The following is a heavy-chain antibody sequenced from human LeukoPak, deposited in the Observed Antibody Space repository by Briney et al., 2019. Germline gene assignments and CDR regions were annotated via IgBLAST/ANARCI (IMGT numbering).Heavy chain of an antibody. Sequence: SETLSLTCTVSGGSISSGSYYWSWIRQPAGKGLEWIGRINTSGSTNYNPSLKSRVTISVDTSKNQVSLKLSSVTAADTAVYYCARIFCSGGNCYHFDYWGQGTLVTVSS. J-gene: IGHJ4*02. CDR3: ARIFCSGGNCYHFDY. CDR1: GGSISSGSYY. CDR2: INTSGST. V-gene: IGHV4-61*02. D-gene: IGHD2-15*01.